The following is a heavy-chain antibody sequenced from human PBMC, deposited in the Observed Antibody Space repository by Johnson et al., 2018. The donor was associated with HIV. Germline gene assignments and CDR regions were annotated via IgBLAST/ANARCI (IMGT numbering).Heavy chain of an antibody. CDR1: GFTFSSYA. Sequence: VQLVESGGGVVQPGRSLRLSCAASGFTFSSYAMHWVRQAPGKGLEWVAVISYDGSNKYYADSVKGRFTISRDNSKNTLYLQMNSLRAEDTAVYYCARSKWAHFDAFDIWGQGTMVTFSS. J-gene: IGHJ3*02. D-gene: IGHD2-8*01. CDR2: ISYDGSNK. V-gene: IGHV3-30*04. CDR3: ARSKWAHFDAFDI.